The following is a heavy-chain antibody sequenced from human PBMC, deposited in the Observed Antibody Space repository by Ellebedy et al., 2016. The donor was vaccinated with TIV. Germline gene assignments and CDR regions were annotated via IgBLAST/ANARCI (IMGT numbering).Heavy chain of an antibody. J-gene: IGHJ4*02. D-gene: IGHD6-19*01. CDR1: GFSFSSHG. Sequence: GGSLRLXXVASGFSFSSHGMHWVRQAPGKGLEWVASIWSDGSHTYYPDSVRGRFTISRDNSKNTLFLQMNNLRAEDTAVYYCAREVSSGWYYFDNWGQGALVTVSS. CDR2: IWSDGSHT. V-gene: IGHV3-33*01. CDR3: AREVSSGWYYFDN.